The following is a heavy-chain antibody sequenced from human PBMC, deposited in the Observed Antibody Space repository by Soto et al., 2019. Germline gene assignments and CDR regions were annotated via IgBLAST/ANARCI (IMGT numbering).Heavy chain of an antibody. D-gene: IGHD1-1*01. J-gene: IGHJ4*02. CDR3: ARGARDWNGIDY. Sequence: GGSLRLSCAASGFTFDDYAMHWVRQAPGKGLEWVSGISWNSGSIGYADSVKGRLAISRDNAKNLLYLQMNSLRAEDTALYFCARGARDWNGIDYWGQGILVTVSS. CDR2: ISWNSGSI. CDR1: GFTFDDYA. V-gene: IGHV3-9*01.